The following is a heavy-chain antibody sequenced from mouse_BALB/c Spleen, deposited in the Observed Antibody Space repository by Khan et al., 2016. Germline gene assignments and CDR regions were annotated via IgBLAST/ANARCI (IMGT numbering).Heavy chain of an antibody. CDR1: GYTFTSYW. V-gene: IGHV1-69*02. Sequence: QVQLQQPGAELVRPGASVKLSCKASGYTFTSYWINWVKQRPGQGLEWIGNIYPSDSYTNYNQKFKDKATLTVVKSSSTAYMQLSSPTSEDSAVYYCTRFWDVYFDYWGQGTTLTVSS. D-gene: IGHD4-1*01. CDR2: IYPSDSYT. J-gene: IGHJ2*01. CDR3: TRFWDVYFDY.